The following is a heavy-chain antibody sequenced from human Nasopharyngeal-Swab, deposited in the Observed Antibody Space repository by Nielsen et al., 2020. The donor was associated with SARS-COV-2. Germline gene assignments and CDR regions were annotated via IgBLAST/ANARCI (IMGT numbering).Heavy chain of an antibody. J-gene: IGHJ4*02. Sequence: GGSLRLSCKGSGYSFSTYWIGWVRQMPGKGLEWMGIIYPSDSDTRYSPSFQGQVTISADKSINTACLHWSSLKASDTAMYYCARHARATTVDYWGQGTLVTVSS. CDR1: GYSFSTYW. D-gene: IGHD4-17*01. V-gene: IGHV5-51*01. CDR3: ARHARATTVDY. CDR2: IYPSDSDT.